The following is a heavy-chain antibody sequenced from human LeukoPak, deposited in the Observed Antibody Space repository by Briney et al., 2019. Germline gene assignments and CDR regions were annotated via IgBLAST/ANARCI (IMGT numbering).Heavy chain of an antibody. CDR2: VWSDGSNK. D-gene: IGHD2-8*02. CDR3: ARDTDFDY. J-gene: IGHJ4*02. Sequence: GSLRLSCAASGFTFSYYGMHWVRQAPGKGLEWVTFVWSDGSNKYYADPVKGRFTISRDNSKNTLYLQMNSLRAEDTAVYYCARDTDFDYWGQGTLVTVSS. V-gene: IGHV3-33*01. CDR1: GFTFSYYG.